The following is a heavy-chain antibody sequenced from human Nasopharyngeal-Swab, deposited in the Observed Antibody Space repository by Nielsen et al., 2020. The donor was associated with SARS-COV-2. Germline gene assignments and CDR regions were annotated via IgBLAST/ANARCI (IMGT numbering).Heavy chain of an antibody. CDR3: VKDRRYYDSSGYYDY. D-gene: IGHD3-22*01. CDR2: ISSNGGST. J-gene: IGHJ4*02. V-gene: IGHV3-64D*06. Sequence: VRQAPGKGLEYVSAISSNGGSTYYADSVKGRFTISRDNSKNTLYLQMSSLRAEDMAVYYCVKDRRYYDSSGYYDYWGQGTLVTVSS.